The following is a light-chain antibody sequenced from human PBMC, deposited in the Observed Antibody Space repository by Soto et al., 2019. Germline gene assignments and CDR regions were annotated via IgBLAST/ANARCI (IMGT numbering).Light chain of an antibody. V-gene: IGKV3-20*01. Sequence: EIVMTQSPATLSVSPGDRATLSCRASQSVSSIAWYQQKPGQPPRLLIYGASRRATNIPARLSGGGSDTEFTLTISRLEPEDFAVYYCQQYVSSPPSITFGQGTRLEIK. CDR1: QSVSS. CDR2: GAS. CDR3: QQYVSSPPSIT. J-gene: IGKJ5*01.